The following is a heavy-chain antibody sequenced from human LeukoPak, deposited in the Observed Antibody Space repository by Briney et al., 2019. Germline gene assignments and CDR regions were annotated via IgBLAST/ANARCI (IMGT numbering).Heavy chain of an antibody. CDR1: GYTFTGYY. CDR2: INPNSGGT. CDR3: ARDPAYGDYVGYYGMDV. J-gene: IGHJ6*02. Sequence: ASVKVSCKASGYTFTGYYMHWVRQAPGQGLEWMGWINPNSGGTNYAQKFQGWVTMTRDTSISTAYMELSRLRSDDTAVYYCARDPAYGDYVGYYGMDVWGQGTTVTVSS. D-gene: IGHD4-17*01. V-gene: IGHV1-2*04.